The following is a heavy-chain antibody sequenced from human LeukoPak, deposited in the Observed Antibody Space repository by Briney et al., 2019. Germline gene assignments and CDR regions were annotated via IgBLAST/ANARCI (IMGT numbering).Heavy chain of an antibody. J-gene: IGHJ6*03. D-gene: IGHD3-10*01. CDR1: GGSISSYY. Sequence: SETLSLTCTVSGGSISSYYWSWIRQPPGKGLEWIGYIYYSGSTNYKSSLKSRVTISVDTSKNQFSLKLNSVTAADTAVYYCARHYYASRYYYYYYMDVWGKGTTVTISS. CDR2: IYYSGST. V-gene: IGHV4-59*08. CDR3: ARHYYASRYYYYYYMDV.